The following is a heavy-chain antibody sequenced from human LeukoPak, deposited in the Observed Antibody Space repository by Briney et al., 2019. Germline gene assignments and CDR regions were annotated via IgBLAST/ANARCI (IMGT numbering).Heavy chain of an antibody. CDR2: INPNSGGT. CDR1: GYTFTDYH. Sequence: ASVKVSCKASGYTFTDYHIHWLRQAPGQGLEWMGWINPNSGGTDYAQNFQGRVTVTRDTSIYTAYMELSRLRSDDTGVYYCAGVDNYDILTFDRWGQGTLVTVSS. CDR3: AGVDNYDILTFDR. D-gene: IGHD3-9*01. V-gene: IGHV1-2*02. J-gene: IGHJ4*02.